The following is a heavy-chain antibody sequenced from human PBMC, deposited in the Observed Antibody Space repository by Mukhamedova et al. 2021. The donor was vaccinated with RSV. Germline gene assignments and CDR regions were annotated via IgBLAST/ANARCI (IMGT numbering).Heavy chain of an antibody. V-gene: IGHV3-11*01. Sequence: QAPGKGLEWVSYISSSGSSIYYADSVKGRFTLSRDNTKNSLFLQMNSLRAEDTAAHYCARYVSSGWYDWFD. CDR2: ISSSGSSI. J-gene: IGHJ5*01. CDR3: ARYVSSGWYDWFD. D-gene: IGHD6-13*01.